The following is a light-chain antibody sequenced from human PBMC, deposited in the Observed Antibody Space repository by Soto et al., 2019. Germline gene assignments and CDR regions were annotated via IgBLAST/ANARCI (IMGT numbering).Light chain of an antibody. CDR2: DAS. V-gene: IGKV3-20*01. CDR1: QSVTKNY. CDR3: QQCSHSPLT. J-gene: IGKJ4*01. Sequence: EIVLTQSPGTLSLSPGERATLSCRASQSVTKNYLAWYQQKPGPAPRLLIHDASIRATGIPDRFSGSGSGTDFTLTISRLEPEDFAVYYCQQCSHSPLTFGGGTKVEIK.